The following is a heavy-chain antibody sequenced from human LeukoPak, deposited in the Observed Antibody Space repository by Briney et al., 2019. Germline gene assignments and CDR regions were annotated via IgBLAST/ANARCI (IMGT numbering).Heavy chain of an antibody. V-gene: IGHV3-30*02. Sequence: GGSLRLSCAASGFTFRNYGMHWVRQAPGKGLEWVAFIRYDGNNKDYTDSVKGRFTISRDNSNNMLCLQMNSLRTDDTAVYFCAKFVVSRIAAVDSWGQGTLVIVSS. D-gene: IGHD6-13*01. CDR3: AKFVVSRIAAVDS. CDR1: GFTFRNYG. J-gene: IGHJ4*02. CDR2: IRYDGNNK.